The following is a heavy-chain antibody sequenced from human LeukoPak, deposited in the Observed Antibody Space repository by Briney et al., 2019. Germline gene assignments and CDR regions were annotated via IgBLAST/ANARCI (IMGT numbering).Heavy chain of an antibody. Sequence: PGGSLRLSCAASGFTFSSYAMSWVRQAPGKGLEWVSAISGSGGSTYYADSVKGRFTISRDNSKNTLYLQMNSLRAEDTAVYYCAKELIAAAGAGYYYGMDVWGQGTTVTVSS. CDR2: ISGSGGST. D-gene: IGHD6-13*01. J-gene: IGHJ6*02. CDR3: AKELIAAAGAGYYYGMDV. V-gene: IGHV3-23*01. CDR1: GFTFSSYA.